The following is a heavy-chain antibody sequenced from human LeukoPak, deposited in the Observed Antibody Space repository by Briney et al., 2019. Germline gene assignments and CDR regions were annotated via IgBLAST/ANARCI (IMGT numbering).Heavy chain of an antibody. J-gene: IGHJ4*02. CDR2: INSDGSST. D-gene: IGHD5-24*01. CDR1: GFTFSSYW. CDR3: ARADGSILLDY. V-gene: IGHV3-74*01. Sequence: GGSLRLSCAASGFTFSSYWMHWVRQAPGKGLVRVSRINSDGSSTSYADSVKGRFTISRDNAKNTLYLQMNSLRAEDTAVYYCARADGSILLDYWGQGTLVTVSS.